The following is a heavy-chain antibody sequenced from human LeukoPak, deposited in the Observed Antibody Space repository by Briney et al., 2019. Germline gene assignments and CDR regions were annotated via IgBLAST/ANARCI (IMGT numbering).Heavy chain of an antibody. CDR3: ARQYVSSGWYSPFDY. D-gene: IGHD6-19*01. J-gene: IGHJ4*02. V-gene: IGHV5-51*01. CDR1: GYSFTSYW. CDR2: IYPGDSDT. Sequence: GESLKISCKGSGYSFTSYWIGWVRQMPGKGLEWMGIIYPGDSDTRYSPSFQGQVTIPADKSISTAYLQWSSLKASDTAMYYCARQYVSSGWYSPFDYWGQGTLVTVSS.